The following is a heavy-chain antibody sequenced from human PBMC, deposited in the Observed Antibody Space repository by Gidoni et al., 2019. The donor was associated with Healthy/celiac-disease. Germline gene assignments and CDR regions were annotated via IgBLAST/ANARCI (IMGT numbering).Heavy chain of an antibody. J-gene: IGHJ6*02. V-gene: IGHV3-21*01. CDR2: ISSSSSYI. CDR3: ARDRYYYGSGSYYGNYYYYGMDV. D-gene: IGHD3-10*01. Sequence: EVQLVESGGGLVKPGGSLRLSCAASGFTFSSDSMNWVRQAPGKGLEWVSSISSSSSYIYYADSVKGRFTISRDNAKNSLYLQMNSLRAEDTAVYYCARDRYYYGSGSYYGNYYYYGMDVWGQGTTVTVSS. CDR1: GFTFSSDS.